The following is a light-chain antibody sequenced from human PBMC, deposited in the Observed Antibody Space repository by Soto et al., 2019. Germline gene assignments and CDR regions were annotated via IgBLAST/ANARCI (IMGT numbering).Light chain of an antibody. J-gene: IGKJ1*01. CDR2: GAS. CDR1: QSVSSN. CDR3: QQYEAVVT. Sequence: EIVLTQSPGTLSLSPGERATLSCRASQSVSSNLAWYQQKPGRALRLLIDGASTRATGIPDRFSGSGSGTDFTLTISRLEPEDVAVYYCQQYEAVVTFGQGTKVDIK. V-gene: IGKV3-20*01.